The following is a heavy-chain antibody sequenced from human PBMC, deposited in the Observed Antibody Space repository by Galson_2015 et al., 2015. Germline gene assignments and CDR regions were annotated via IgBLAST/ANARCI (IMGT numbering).Heavy chain of an antibody. D-gene: IGHD1-26*01. V-gene: IGHV1-69*13. Sequence: SVKVSCKASGGTLSSYAISWVRQAPGQGLEWMGGTIPIFGTTNYAQNFQGRVTITADESTNTAYMELSSLRSEDTAVYYCASHPIVGGTYQQTYWYLDLWGRGALVTVSS. CDR1: GGTLSSYA. J-gene: IGHJ2*01. CDR3: ASHPIVGGTYQQTYWYLDL. CDR2: TIPIFGTT.